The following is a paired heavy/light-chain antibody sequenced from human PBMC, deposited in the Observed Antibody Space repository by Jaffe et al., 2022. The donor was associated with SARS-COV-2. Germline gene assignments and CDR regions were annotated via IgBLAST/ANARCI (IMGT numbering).Light chain of an antibody. V-gene: IGKV1-39*01. J-gene: IGKJ2*01. CDR2: DAS. CDR1: QSISTY. Sequence: DIQMTQSPSSLSASVGDRVTITCRASQSISTYLNWYQQKPGKAPKLLIYDASSLQSGVPSRFSGSGSGTDFTLTISSLQPEDFATYYCQQSYSTPYTFGQGTKLEIK. CDR3: QQSYSTPYT.
Heavy chain of an antibody. V-gene: IGHV3-48*02. CDR2: ISSSSSTI. CDR3: ASRLRGYSGYAFDY. Sequence: EVQLVESGGGLVQRGGSLRLSCAASGFTFSSYNMNWVRQAPGKGLEWVSYISSSSSTIYYADSVKGRFTISRDNAKNSLYLQMNSLRDEDTAVYFCASRLRGYSGYAFDYWGQGTLVTVSS. J-gene: IGHJ4*02. CDR1: GFTFSSYN. D-gene: IGHD5-12*01.